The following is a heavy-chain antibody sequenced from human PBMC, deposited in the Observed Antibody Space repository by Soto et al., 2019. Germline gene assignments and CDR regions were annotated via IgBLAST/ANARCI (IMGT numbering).Heavy chain of an antibody. CDR3: ATMDQYDGRVAGNFDY. CDR1: GGTFSSYA. V-gene: IGHV1-69*01. J-gene: IGHJ4*02. CDR2: IIPIFGTA. Sequence: QVQLVQSGAEVKKPGSSVKVSCKASGGTFSSYAISWVRQAPGQGLEWMGGIIPIFGTANYAQKFQGRVTITADESTSTAYMELSSLRSEDTAVYYCATMDQYDGRVAGNFDYWGQGTLVTVSS. D-gene: IGHD6-19*01.